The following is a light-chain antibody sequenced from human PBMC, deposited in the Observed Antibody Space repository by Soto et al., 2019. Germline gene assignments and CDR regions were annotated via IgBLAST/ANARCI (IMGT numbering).Light chain of an antibody. CDR3: QQYHSYPLT. V-gene: IGKV1-5*03. CDR2: KAS. Sequence: DMQMTQSPSTLSASVGERVTITCRASQSISAWLAWYQQKPGKAPKLLIYKASNVESGVPSRFSGSGSGTEFTLTIGSLLPDDFATYYCQQYHSYPLTFGQGTRLEIK. CDR1: QSISAW. J-gene: IGKJ5*01.